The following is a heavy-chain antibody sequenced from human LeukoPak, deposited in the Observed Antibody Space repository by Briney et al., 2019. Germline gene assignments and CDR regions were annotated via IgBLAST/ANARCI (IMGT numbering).Heavy chain of an antibody. CDR3: VKDYYVA. J-gene: IGHJ5*02. D-gene: IGHD3-10*02. CDR2: ISSGGDTT. V-gene: IGHV3-23*01. CDR1: GFTFSSYT. Sequence: GGSLRLSCEASGFTFSSYTMTWVRQAPGKGLEWVSHISSGGDTTYYADSVKGRFTISRDNSKNTVYLQMNSLRAEDTAVYYCVKDYYVAWGQGTLVTVSS.